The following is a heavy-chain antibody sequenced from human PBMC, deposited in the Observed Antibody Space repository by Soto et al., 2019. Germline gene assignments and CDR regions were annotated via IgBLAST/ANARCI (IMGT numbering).Heavy chain of an antibody. D-gene: IGHD5-12*01. CDR2: ISLKSGRI. V-gene: IGHV3-9*01. Sequence: GGSLRLSCAASGFSFDDYAMHWVRQAPGKGLEWVSGISLKSGRIVYADSVKGRFTISRDNAKKSLYLQMNSLRSEDTAFYYRVKDMKGSGFYAPFDYWGQGTLVTVSS. J-gene: IGHJ4*02. CDR3: VKDMKGSGFYAPFDY. CDR1: GFSFDDYA.